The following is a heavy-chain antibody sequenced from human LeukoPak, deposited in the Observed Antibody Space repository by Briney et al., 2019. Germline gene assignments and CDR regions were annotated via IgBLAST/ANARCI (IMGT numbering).Heavy chain of an antibody. D-gene: IGHD2-15*01. J-gene: IGHJ4*02. V-gene: IGHV3-7*04. CDR3: ARDLRCYRAAY. CDR2: IKGDGSDD. Sequence: RGSLRLSCAASGCTLSGYWMSWVRQAPGKGLEWVANIKGDGSDDHYVDSVRGRFTISRDNAKNSLYLQMNSLRAEDTAAFYCARDLRCYRAAYWGQGTLVTVSS. CDR1: GCTLSGYW.